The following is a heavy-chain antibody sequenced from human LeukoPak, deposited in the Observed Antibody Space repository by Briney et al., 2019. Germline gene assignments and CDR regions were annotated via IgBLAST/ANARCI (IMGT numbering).Heavy chain of an antibody. D-gene: IGHD6-13*01. Sequence: GGSLRLSCAASGFTFSSYAMNWVRQAPGKGLEWVSVISGSGGSTYYADSVKGRFTISRDNSKNTLYLQMNSLRAEDTAVYYCAKGGEYSSSWYLDYWGQGTLVTVSS. CDR1: GFTFSSYA. V-gene: IGHV3-23*01. J-gene: IGHJ4*02. CDR2: ISGSGGST. CDR3: AKGGEYSSSWYLDY.